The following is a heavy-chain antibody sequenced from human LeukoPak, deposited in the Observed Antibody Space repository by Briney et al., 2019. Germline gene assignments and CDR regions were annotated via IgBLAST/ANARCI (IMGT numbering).Heavy chain of an antibody. CDR2: IYSSGTT. Sequence: SETLSLTCTVSGGSISGYYWNWIRQPPGKGLEWIGYIYSSGTTKYNPSLRSRVTISVDTSKMQFSLNLSSVTAADTAPYFCARRAPYFNYYMDVWGKGTTVTVSS. V-gene: IGHV4-59*01. CDR3: ARRAPYFNYYMDV. CDR1: GGSISGYY. J-gene: IGHJ6*03.